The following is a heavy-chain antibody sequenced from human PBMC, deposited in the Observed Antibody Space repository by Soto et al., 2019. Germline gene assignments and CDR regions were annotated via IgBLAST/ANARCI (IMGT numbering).Heavy chain of an antibody. J-gene: IGHJ4*02. Sequence: ASGPTLVNPTQTLTLTCTFPGFSLSTSGMCVSWIRQPPGKALEWLALIDWDDDKYYSTSLKTRLTISKDTSKNQVVLTMTNMDPVDTATYYCARVGYSSGWLPFDFWGQGTLVIGFS. D-gene: IGHD6-19*01. V-gene: IGHV2-70*01. CDR3: ARVGYSSGWLPFDF. CDR2: IDWDDDK. CDR1: GFSLSTSGMC.